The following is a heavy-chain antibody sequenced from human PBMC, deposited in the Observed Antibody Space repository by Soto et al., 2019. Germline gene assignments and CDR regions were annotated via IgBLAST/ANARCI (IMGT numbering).Heavy chain of an antibody. CDR3: ARARYYYDSSGYYLPYFDY. V-gene: IGHV1-46*01. J-gene: IGHJ4*02. D-gene: IGHD3-22*01. CDR2: INPSGGST. CDR1: GYTFTSYY. Sequence: ASVKVSCKASGYTFTSYYMHWVRQAPGQGLEWMGVINPSGGSTSYAQKFQGRVTMTRDTSTSTVYMELSSLRSEDTAVYYCARARYYYDSSGYYLPYFDYWGQGNLVTVSS.